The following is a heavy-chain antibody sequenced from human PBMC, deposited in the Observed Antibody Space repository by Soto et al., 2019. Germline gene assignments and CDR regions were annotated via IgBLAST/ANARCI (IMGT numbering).Heavy chain of an antibody. D-gene: IGHD4-17*01. CDR2: INHSGST. Sequence: LETLSLTCAVYGGSFSGYYWSWIRQPPGKGLEWIGEINHSGSTYYNPSLKSRVTISVDTSKNQFSLKLSSVTAADTAVYYCARALYGDYVFAFDIWGQGTMVTVSS. CDR3: ARALYGDYVFAFDI. J-gene: IGHJ3*02. V-gene: IGHV4-34*01. CDR1: GGSFSGYY.